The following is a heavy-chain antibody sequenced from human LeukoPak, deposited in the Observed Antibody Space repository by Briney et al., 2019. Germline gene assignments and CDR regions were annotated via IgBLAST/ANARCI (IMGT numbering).Heavy chain of an antibody. CDR1: GYTLTELS. V-gene: IGHV1-46*01. CDR2: INPSGGST. Sequence: AAVKVSCKVSGYTLTELSVHWVRQAPGKGLEWMGIINPSGGSTSYAQKFQGRVTMTRDTSTSTVYMELSSLRSEDTAVYYCARDHGYWGQGTLVTVSS. CDR3: ARDHGY. J-gene: IGHJ4*02.